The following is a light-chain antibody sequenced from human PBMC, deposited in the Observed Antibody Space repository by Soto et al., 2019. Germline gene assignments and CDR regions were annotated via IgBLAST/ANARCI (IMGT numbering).Light chain of an antibody. J-gene: IGLJ1*01. CDR3: GTWDSSASWV. Sequence: QSVLTQPPSVSAAPGQKVTISCSGSSSNIGNNYVSWYQQLPGTAPKLLIYENNKRPSGIPDRFSGSKSGTSATLGITGLQTGDEADYYCGTWDSSASWVFGTGTKVTVL. CDR2: ENN. V-gene: IGLV1-51*02. CDR1: SSNIGNNY.